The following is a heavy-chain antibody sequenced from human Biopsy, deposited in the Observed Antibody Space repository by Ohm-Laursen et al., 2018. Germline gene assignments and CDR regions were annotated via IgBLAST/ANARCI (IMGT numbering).Heavy chain of an antibody. J-gene: IGHJ6*02. Sequence: GASVKVSCNASGDTFSRSAFFWVRQAPGQGLVYLGRIIPIVGITNHAQTFQGRITLTADKSTFMVYMELSRLRSDDTAIYYCARGGSGSGYYGIDVWGQGATVSVSS. CDR3: ARGGSGSGYYGIDV. CDR2: IIPIVGIT. CDR1: GDTFSRSA. V-gene: IGHV1-69*04. D-gene: IGHD3-10*01.